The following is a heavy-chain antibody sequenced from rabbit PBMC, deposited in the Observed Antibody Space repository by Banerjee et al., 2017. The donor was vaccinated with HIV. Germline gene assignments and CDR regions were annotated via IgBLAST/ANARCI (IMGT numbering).Heavy chain of an antibody. CDR2: IYAGGSGNT. V-gene: IGHV1S40*01. CDR3: ARDSAAYASSSGYYL. J-gene: IGHJ6*01. CDR1: GFSFSSSYY. D-gene: IGHD1-1*01. Sequence: QSLEESGGDLVKPGASLTLTCTASGFSFSSSYYMCWVRQAPGKGLEWIACIYAGGSGNTYYASWAKGRFTISKTSSTTVTLQMTSLTAADTATYFCARDSAAYASSSGYYLWGPGTLVTVS.